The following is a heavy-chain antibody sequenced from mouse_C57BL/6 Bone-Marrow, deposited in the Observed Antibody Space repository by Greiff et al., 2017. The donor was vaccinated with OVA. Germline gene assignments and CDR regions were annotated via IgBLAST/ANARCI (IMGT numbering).Heavy chain of an antibody. CDR2: IHPNSGST. Sequence: QVQLQQSGADLVKPGASVKFSCKASGYTFTSYSMNWVRQTPGQGLEWIGMIHPNSGSTNYNEKFKSKATLTVDKSSRTAYMQLSSLTSEDSAVYYGARRLGAFDYWGQGTSLTVSS. CDR3: ARRLGAFDY. CDR1: GYTFTSYS. J-gene: IGHJ2*02. V-gene: IGHV1-64*01.